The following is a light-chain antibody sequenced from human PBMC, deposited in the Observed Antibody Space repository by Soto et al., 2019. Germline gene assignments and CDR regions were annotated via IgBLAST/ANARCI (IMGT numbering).Light chain of an antibody. CDR3: QQYDNLPLI. CDR1: QDIRKY. J-gene: IGKJ5*01. Sequence: IQLTQSPSSLSASVGDIVTITCQATQDIRKYLNWYQQKPGKAPKXLIYDASSLETGVPSRFSGSGSGTDFTLTISSLQTEDFATYYCQQYDNLPLIFGQGTRLEIK. CDR2: DAS. V-gene: IGKV1-33*01.